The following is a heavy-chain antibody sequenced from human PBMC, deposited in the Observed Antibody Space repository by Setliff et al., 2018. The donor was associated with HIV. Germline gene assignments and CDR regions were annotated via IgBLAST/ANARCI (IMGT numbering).Heavy chain of an antibody. CDR1: GYSINSGTYY. CDR2: LHSSGDT. D-gene: IGHD3-10*01. Sequence: SSETLSLTCTVSGYSINSGTYYWSWNRQPAGQGLEWIGRLHSSGDTNSNPSLKSRVTMSIDTSKNQFSLKLSSVTAADTAVYYCARDNSYYYGSGSHSWYGMDVWGQGTTVTVSS. CDR3: ARDNSYYYGSGSHSWYGMDV. J-gene: IGHJ6*01. V-gene: IGHV4-61*02.